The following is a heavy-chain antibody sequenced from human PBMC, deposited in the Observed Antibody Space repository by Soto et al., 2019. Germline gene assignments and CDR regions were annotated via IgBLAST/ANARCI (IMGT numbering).Heavy chain of an antibody. J-gene: IGHJ6*03. CDR1: GGTFSSYA. V-gene: IGHV1-69*13. Sequence: ASVTVSCKASGGTFSSYAISWVRQAPGQGLEWMGGIIPIFGTANYAQKFQGRVTITADESTSTAYMELSSLRSEDTAVYYCARPSIAARPDYYYYYMDVWGKGTTVTVSS. CDR2: IIPIFGTA. CDR3: ARPSIAARPDYYYYYMDV. D-gene: IGHD6-6*01.